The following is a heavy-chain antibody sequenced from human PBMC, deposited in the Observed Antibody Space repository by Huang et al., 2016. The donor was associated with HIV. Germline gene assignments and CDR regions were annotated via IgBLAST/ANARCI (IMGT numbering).Heavy chain of an antibody. Sequence: QVQLEQSGPAVRKPGSSVKVSCQASGGSFSDQIISWVRQAPGQRFEWMGGIIPLLRAPAYAQEFKGRVTMTAVESTATIYMELNSLTSEDTAVYYCAMSLRYQYDSRSYWGRYFDYWGQGTLVTVSS. CDR2: IIPLLRAP. CDR1: GGSFSDQI. V-gene: IGHV1-69*01. J-gene: IGHJ4*02. D-gene: IGHD3-16*01. CDR3: AMSLRYQYDSRSYWGRYFDY.